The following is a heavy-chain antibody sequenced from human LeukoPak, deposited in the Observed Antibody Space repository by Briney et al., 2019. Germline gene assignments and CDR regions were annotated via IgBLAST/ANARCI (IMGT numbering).Heavy chain of an antibody. V-gene: IGHV3-30-3*02. CDR2: LSSDGVNK. CDR3: AKNPGTNFDVLNYPFDY. J-gene: IGHJ4*02. CDR1: GFTFGSYP. D-gene: IGHD3-3*01. Sequence: GGSLRLSCAASGFTFGSYPMHWVRQTPGKGLEWVAILSSDGVNKRYADSVQGRFTISRDNFKNTLYLQMNSLTAEDTAIYYCAKNPGTNFDVLNYPFDYWGQGTLVTVSS.